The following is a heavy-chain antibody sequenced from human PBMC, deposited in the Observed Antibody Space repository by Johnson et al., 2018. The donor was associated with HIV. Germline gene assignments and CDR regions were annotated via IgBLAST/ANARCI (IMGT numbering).Heavy chain of an antibody. D-gene: IGHD2-21*01. Sequence: EVQLVESGGGLVKPGGSLRLSCAASGFTFHDYGMSWVRQAPGKGLEWVSGINWNGGRTGYADSVKGRFTISRDNAKNSLYLQMNSLSAEDTALYYCARVVVVIAIGGTDAFDIWGQGTMVTVSS. V-gene: IGHV3-20*04. CDR2: INWNGGRT. J-gene: IGHJ3*02. CDR3: ARVVVVIAIGGTDAFDI. CDR1: GFTFHDYG.